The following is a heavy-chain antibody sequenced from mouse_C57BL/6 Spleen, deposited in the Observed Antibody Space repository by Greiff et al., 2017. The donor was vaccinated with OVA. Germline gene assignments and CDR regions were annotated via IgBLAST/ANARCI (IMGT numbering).Heavy chain of an antibody. V-gene: IGHV5-12*01. CDR1: GFTFSDYY. CDR2: ISNGGGST. Sequence: EVKLMESGGGLVQPGGSLKLSCAASGFTFSDYYMYWVRQTPEKRLEWVAYISNGGGSTYYPDTVKGRFTISRDNAKNTLYLQMSRLKSEDTAMYYCARRGTTVVAGDWYFDVWGTGTTVTVSS. CDR3: ARRGTTVVAGDWYFDV. D-gene: IGHD1-1*01. J-gene: IGHJ1*03.